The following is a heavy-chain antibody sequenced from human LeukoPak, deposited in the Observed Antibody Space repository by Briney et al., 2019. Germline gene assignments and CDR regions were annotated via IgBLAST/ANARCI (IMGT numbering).Heavy chain of an antibody. CDR1: GFTFSNYA. Sequence: PGGSLRLSCAASGFTFSNYAMSWVRQAPGKGLEWVSVIYSGGSTYYADSVKGRFTISRDNSKNTLYLQMNSLRAEDTAVYYCASGDDYDYYFDYWGQGTLVTVSS. V-gene: IGHV3-66*02. D-gene: IGHD5-12*01. J-gene: IGHJ4*02. CDR2: IYSGGST. CDR3: ASGDDYDYYFDY.